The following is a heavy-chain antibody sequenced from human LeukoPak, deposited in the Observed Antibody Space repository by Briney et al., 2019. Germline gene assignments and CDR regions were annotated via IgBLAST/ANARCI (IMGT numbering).Heavy chain of an antibody. J-gene: IGHJ4*02. CDR3: ARSNPSVDYGDYAFDY. D-gene: IGHD4-17*01. CDR2: IYTSGST. V-gene: IGHV4-4*07. CDR1: GGSISSYY. Sequence: SETLSLTCTVSGGSISSYYWSWIRQPAGKGLEGIGRIYTSGSTNYNPSLKSRVTMSVDTSKNQFSLKLSSVTAADTAVYYCARSNPSVDYGDYAFDYWGQGTLVTVSS.